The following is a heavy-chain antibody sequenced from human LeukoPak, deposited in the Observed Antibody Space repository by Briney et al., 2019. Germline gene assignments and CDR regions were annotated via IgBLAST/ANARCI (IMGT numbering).Heavy chain of an antibody. D-gene: IGHD6-25*01. CDR2: IGSRSTSI. CDR1: GFTFSSHS. J-gene: IGHJ3*02. V-gene: IGHV3-21*01. Sequence: GGSLRLSCAASGFTFSSHSMNWVRQAPGKGLEWVSSIGSRSTSIYYADSVKGRFTISRDNAKNSLYLQMNSLRAEDTAVYYCARESSESFDIWGQGTMVTVSS. CDR3: ARESSESFDI.